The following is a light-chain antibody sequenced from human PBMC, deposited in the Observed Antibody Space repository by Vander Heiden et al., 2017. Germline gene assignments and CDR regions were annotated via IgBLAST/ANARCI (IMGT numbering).Light chain of an antibody. V-gene: IGLV7-46*01. Sequence: QPVVTQEPSRTVCPGGPVTLTCGSNPVAVTSGHYPYWCQQKPGNAPRILIYDKNNNHSRTPARFSGSLVGATAALTLSGAQPEDEAEYYCLLSYSGARWVFGGGTKLTVL. CDR3: LLSYSGARWV. CDR1: PVAVTSGHY. CDR2: DKN. J-gene: IGLJ3*02.